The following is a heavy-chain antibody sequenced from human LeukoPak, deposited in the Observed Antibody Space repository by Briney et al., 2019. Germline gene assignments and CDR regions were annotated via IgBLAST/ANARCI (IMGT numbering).Heavy chain of an antibody. CDR1: GGSISSGGYY. CDR2: IYYSGST. D-gene: IGHD2-2*01. CDR3: ARFHCSSTSCPLPWFDP. V-gene: IGHV4-31*03. Sequence: SETLSLTCTVSGGSISSGGYYWSWIRQHPGKGLEWIGYIYYSGSTYYNPSLKSRVTISVDTSKNQFSLKLSSVTAADTAVYYCARFHCSSTSCPLPWFDPWGQGTLVTVSS. J-gene: IGHJ5*02.